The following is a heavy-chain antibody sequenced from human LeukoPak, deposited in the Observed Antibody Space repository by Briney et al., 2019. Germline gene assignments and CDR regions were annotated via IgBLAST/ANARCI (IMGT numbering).Heavy chain of an antibody. CDR3: ARDPYSGNYGAYYYYMDV. CDR2: ISSSSSYI. CDR1: GLTFSSYR. V-gene: IGHV3-21*06. J-gene: IGHJ6*03. D-gene: IGHD1-26*01. Sequence: PGGSLRLSCAASGLTFSSYRMNWVRQAPGKGLEWVSSISSSSSYIYYADSVKGRFTISRDNAKNSLYLQMDSLRVEDTAVYYCARDPYSGNYGAYYYYMDVWGKGTTVTISS.